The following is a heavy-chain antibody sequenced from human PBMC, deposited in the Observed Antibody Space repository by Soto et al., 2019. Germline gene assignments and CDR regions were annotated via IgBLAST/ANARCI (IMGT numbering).Heavy chain of an antibody. V-gene: IGHV3-48*03. CDR3: AREGSGIAAGIMYDY. CDR2: ISSTGRII. J-gene: IGHJ4*02. CDR1: GFTLSGYE. D-gene: IGHD6-25*01. Sequence: EVQLVESGGGLVQPGGSLRLSCAASGFTLSGYEMNWVRQAPGKGLEWVAYISSTGRIIYYADSVKGRFTISRDNAKNSLDLQMNSLRAEDTAVHSCAREGSGIAAGIMYDYWGQGTQVTVSS.